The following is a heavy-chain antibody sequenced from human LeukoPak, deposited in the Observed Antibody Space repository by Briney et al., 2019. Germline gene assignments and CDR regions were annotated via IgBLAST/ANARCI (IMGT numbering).Heavy chain of an antibody. V-gene: IGHV3-23*01. CDR1: GFTFGSYA. Sequence: GGSLRLSCAASGFTFGSYAMNWVRQAPGKGLEWLSTITGSGGRTYYADSVKGRFTISRDNSKNTLYLQMNSLRAEDTAVYYCARGDYYDSSGYSQYFQHWGQGTLVTVSS. CDR3: ARGDYYDSSGYSQYFQH. CDR2: ITGSGGRT. J-gene: IGHJ1*01. D-gene: IGHD3-22*01.